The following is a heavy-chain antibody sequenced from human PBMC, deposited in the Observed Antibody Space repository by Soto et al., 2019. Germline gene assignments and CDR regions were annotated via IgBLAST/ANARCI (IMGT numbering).Heavy chain of an antibody. Sequence: QVQLVESGGGVVQPGRSLRLSCAASGFTFSSYAIHWVRQAPGKGLEWVAVISYDGSNKYYADSVKGRFSISRDNSKNTLYLQMTSLRAEDTAVFYCARGIWFGELLDGWFDPWGQGTLVTVSS. CDR1: GFTFSSYA. CDR2: ISYDGSNK. V-gene: IGHV3-30-3*01. CDR3: ARGIWFGELLDGWFDP. D-gene: IGHD3-10*01. J-gene: IGHJ5*02.